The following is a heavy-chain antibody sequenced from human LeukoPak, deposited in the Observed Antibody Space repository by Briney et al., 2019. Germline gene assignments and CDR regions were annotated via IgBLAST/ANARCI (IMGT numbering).Heavy chain of an antibody. CDR2: IYTSGST. CDR3: ARDLVEGWFGELLYWFDP. V-gene: IGHV4-4*07. J-gene: IGHJ5*02. D-gene: IGHD3-10*01. CDR1: GGSISSYY. Sequence: SETLSLTCTVSGGSISSYYWSWIRQPAGKGLEWIGRIYTSGSTNYNPSLKSRVTMSVDTSKNQFSLKLSSVTAADTAVYYCARDLVEGWFGELLYWFDPWGQGTLVTVSS.